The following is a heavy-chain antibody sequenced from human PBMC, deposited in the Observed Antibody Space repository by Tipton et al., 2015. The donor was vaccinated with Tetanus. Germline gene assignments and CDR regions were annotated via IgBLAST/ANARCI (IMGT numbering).Heavy chain of an antibody. J-gene: IGHJ2*01. V-gene: IGHV4-39*07. CDR2: IYDTGNV. CDR3: VREGNMLERYFDL. D-gene: IGHD1-1*01. Sequence: TLSLTCTVSGGSISRTNYYWGWIRQPPGKGLEWIGSIYDTGNVYYNPALTSRVTMSVDTSKKQVSLILGSVTAADTAVYYCVREGNMLERYFDLWGRGTLVTVSS. CDR1: GGSISRTNYY.